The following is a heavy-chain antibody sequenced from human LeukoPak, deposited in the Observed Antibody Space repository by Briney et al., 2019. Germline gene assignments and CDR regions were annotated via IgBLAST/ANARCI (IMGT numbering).Heavy chain of an antibody. CDR2: ISAYNGNT. Sequence: ASVKVSCKASGHTFTSYGISWVRQAPGQGLEWMGWISAYNGNTNYAQKLQGRVTMTTDTSTSTAYMGLRSLRSDDTAVYYCARGPAGDYGDYVANFDYWGQGTLVTVSS. V-gene: IGHV1-18*01. J-gene: IGHJ4*02. CDR3: ARGPAGDYGDYVANFDY. CDR1: GHTFTSYG. D-gene: IGHD4-17*01.